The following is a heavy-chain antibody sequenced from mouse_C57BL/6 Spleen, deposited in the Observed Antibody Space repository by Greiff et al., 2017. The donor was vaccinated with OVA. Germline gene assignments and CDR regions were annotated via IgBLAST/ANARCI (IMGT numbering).Heavy chain of an antibody. CDR2: IYPRSGNT. V-gene: IGHV1-81*01. J-gene: IGHJ2*01. D-gene: IGHD2-1*01. Sequence: QVQLQQSGAELARPGASVTLSCKASGYTFTSYGISWVKQRTGQGLEWIGEIYPRSGNTYYNEKFKGKATLTADKSSSTAYMELRSLTSEDSAVYFCAREGLYYGNLYYFDYWGQGTTRTVSS. CDR3: AREGLYYGNLYYFDY. CDR1: GYTFTSYG.